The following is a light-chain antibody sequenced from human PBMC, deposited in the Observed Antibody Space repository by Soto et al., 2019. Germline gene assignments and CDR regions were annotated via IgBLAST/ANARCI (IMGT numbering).Light chain of an antibody. CDR1: QSLVYSDGDTY. CDR2: GAS. V-gene: IGKV2-30*01. Sequence: DLVMTQSPLSLPVTLGQPASISCRSSQSLVYSDGDTYLSWFQQKPGQAPRLLIFGASTRATGIPDRFRGSGSGTDFTLTISRLEPEDFAVYHCQQYDYSPCSFGQGPKLQI. CDR3: QQYDYSPCS. J-gene: IGKJ2*04.